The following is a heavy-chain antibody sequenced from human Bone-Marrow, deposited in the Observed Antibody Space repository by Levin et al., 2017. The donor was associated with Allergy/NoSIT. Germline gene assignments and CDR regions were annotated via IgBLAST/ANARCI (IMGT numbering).Heavy chain of an antibody. D-gene: IGHD3/OR15-3a*01. CDR1: GFAFSTSW. Sequence: LSLTCAASGFAFSTSWMHWVRQAPGKGLVWVSRISSDGSTTDYAGSVKGRFTISRDNAKNTLYLQMTSLRAEDTAVYYCAREYYGLWTGYYYDYWGQGSLVTVSS. J-gene: IGHJ4*02. CDR2: ISSDGSTT. V-gene: IGHV3-74*01. CDR3: AREYYGLWTGYYYDY.